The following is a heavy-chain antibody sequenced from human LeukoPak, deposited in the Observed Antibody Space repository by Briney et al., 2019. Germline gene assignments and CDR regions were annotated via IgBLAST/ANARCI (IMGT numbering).Heavy chain of an antibody. Sequence: GGSLRLSCAASGFTFSSYWMHWVRQAPGKGLVWVSRINSDGSSTSYADSVKGRFTISRDNAKNTLYLKMNSLRAEDTAVYYCARGTTVAPNAFDIWGQGTMVTVSS. V-gene: IGHV3-74*01. CDR1: GFTFSSYW. D-gene: IGHD4-23*01. CDR2: INSDGSST. CDR3: ARGTTVAPNAFDI. J-gene: IGHJ3*02.